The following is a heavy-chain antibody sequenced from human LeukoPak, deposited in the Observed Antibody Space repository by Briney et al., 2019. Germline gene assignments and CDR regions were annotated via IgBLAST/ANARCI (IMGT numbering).Heavy chain of an antibody. V-gene: IGHV3-53*01. Sequence: GGSLRLSCAASGFTVSSNYMSWVRQAPGKGLEWVSVIYSGGSTYYADSVKGRFTISRDNSKNTLYLQMNSLRAEDTAVYYCARYQLPLTTAPSHGMDVWGQGTMVTVSS. D-gene: IGHD2-2*01. CDR2: IYSGGST. J-gene: IGHJ6*02. CDR3: ARYQLPLTTAPSHGMDV. CDR1: GFTVSSNY.